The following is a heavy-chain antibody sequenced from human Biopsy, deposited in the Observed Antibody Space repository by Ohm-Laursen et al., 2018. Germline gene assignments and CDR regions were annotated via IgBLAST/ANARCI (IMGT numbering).Heavy chain of an antibody. Sequence: SETLSLTCTVSGDSISSYYWGWIRQPPGKGLEWIGYVHYTGITDYNRSLQSRVTISVDTSKNHFSLRLRSVTPADTAIYYCARDRGYYSDRTVPGYFDLWGRGTPVTVSS. J-gene: IGHJ2*01. CDR3: ARDRGYYSDRTVPGYFDL. CDR2: VHYTGIT. V-gene: IGHV4-59*01. D-gene: IGHD3-22*01. CDR1: GDSISSYY.